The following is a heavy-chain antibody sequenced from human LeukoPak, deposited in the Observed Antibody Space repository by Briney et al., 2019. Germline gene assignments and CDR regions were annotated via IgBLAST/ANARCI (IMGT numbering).Heavy chain of an antibody. D-gene: IGHD4-17*01. Sequence: SETLSLTRTVSGGSLRRYYWSWIRQPPGKGLEWIGDIYYSGSTNYNPSLKSRVSISVDTSKNQFSLNLISVTAADTAVYYCARAGSTVTMRYPVDHWGQGSLVTVSS. V-gene: IGHV4-59*01. CDR1: GGSLRRYY. CDR3: ARAGSTVTMRYPVDH. J-gene: IGHJ4*02. CDR2: IYYSGST.